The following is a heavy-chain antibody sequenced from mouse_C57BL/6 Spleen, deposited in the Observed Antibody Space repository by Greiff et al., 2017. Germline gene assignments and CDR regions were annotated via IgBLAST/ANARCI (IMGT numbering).Heavy chain of an antibody. J-gene: IGHJ2*01. V-gene: IGHV3-6*01. Sequence: EVKLQESGPGLVKPSQSLSLTCSVTGYSITSGYYWNWIRQFPGNKLEWMGYISYDGSNNYNPSLKNRISITRDTSKNQFFLKLNSVTTEDTATYYCAREGTGTGYWGQGTTRTVSS. D-gene: IGHD4-1*01. CDR2: ISYDGSN. CDR3: AREGTGTGY. CDR1: GYSITSGYY.